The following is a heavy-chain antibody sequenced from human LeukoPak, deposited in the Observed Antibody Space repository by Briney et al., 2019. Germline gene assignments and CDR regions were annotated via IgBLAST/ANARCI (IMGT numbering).Heavy chain of an antibody. Sequence: GGSLRLSCAASGFTFSSYGMHWVRQAPGKGLEWVAVISYDGSNKYYADSVKGRFTISRDNSKNTLYLQMNRLRAEDTAVYYCAKDQLGYCSGGSCYGLDYWGQGTLVTVSS. D-gene: IGHD2-15*01. CDR1: GFTFSSYG. CDR3: AKDQLGYCSGGSCYGLDY. CDR2: ISYDGSNK. J-gene: IGHJ4*02. V-gene: IGHV3-30*18.